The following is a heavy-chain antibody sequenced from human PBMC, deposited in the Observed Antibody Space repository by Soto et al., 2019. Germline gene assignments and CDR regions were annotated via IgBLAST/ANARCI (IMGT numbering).Heavy chain of an antibody. CDR3: TRDPTTTVTTYAFDI. CDR1: EFTLIGNY. V-gene: IGHV3-66*01. CDR2: IYADGRT. J-gene: IGHJ3*02. Sequence: EVQLVESGGGLVQPGGSLRLSCVASEFTLIGNYMSWVRQSPGKGLEWVSVIYADGRTFYADSVKDRFTISRDYSKNTLYLQMNSLRAEDTAVYYCTRDPTTTVTTYAFDIWGQGTMVTVSS. D-gene: IGHD4-17*01.